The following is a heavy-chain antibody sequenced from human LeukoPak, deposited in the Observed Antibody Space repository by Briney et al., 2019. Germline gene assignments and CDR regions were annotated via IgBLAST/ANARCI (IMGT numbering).Heavy chain of an antibody. CDR1: GFTFSSYA. CDR3: ARDYTVNSFDY. D-gene: IGHD4-23*01. J-gene: IGHJ4*02. Sequence: GRSLRLSCAASGFTFSSYAMHWVRQAPGKGLKWVAFISYDGGDKYYADSVKGRFTISRDNSKNTLYLQLNSLRAEDTAVYYCARDYTVNSFDYWGQGTLVIVSS. CDR2: ISYDGGDK. V-gene: IGHV3-30*01.